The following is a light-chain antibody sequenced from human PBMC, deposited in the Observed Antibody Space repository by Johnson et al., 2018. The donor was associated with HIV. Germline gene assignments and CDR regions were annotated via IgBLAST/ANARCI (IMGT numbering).Light chain of an antibody. CDR2: KDN. CDR1: SSTIGNNF. CDR3: GTWDTSQSGGGV. V-gene: IGLV1-51*02. J-gene: IGLJ1*01. Sequence: QSVLTQPPSVSAAPGQKVTISCSGSSSTIGNNFVSWYQVLPGTAPKLLIYKDNERPSGIPDRFSGSKSGPLATLDITGLQTGDEAAYYCGTWDTSQSGGGVVGTGIKVTV.